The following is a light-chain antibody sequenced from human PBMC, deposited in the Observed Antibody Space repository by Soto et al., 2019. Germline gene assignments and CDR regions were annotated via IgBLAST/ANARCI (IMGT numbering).Light chain of an antibody. J-gene: IGLJ2*01. CDR1: SSNIGSNT. V-gene: IGLV1-44*01. Sequence: QPVLTQPPSASGTPGQRVTISCSGSSSNIGSNTVNWYQQLPGTAPKLLMYSHNQRPSGVPDRFSGSKSGTSASLAISGVQSADEADYYCATWDDSLKGVVFGGGTKLTVL. CDR3: ATWDDSLKGVV. CDR2: SHN.